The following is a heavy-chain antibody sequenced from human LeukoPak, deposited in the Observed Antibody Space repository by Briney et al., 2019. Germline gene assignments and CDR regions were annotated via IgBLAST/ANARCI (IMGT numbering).Heavy chain of an antibody. J-gene: IGHJ6*03. CDR2: INPNSGGT. Sequence: GASVKVSCKASGYTFTGHYMHWVRQAPGQGLEWMGWINPNSGGTNYAQKFQGRVTMTRDTSISTAYMELSRLRSDDTAVYYCARDRILGGYVGYYYYYYMDVWGKGTTVTISS. D-gene: IGHD5-12*01. CDR3: ARDRILGGYVGYYYYYYMDV. V-gene: IGHV1-2*02. CDR1: GYTFTGHY.